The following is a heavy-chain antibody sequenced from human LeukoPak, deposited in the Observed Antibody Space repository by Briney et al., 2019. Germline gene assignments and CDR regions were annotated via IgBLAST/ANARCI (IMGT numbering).Heavy chain of an antibody. V-gene: IGHV2-26*01. D-gene: IGHD2-15*01. CDR3: ARITGYCSGGSCRYFDY. Sequence: ESGPTLVNPTETLTLTCTVSGFSLRNARMGLSWIRQPPRKALEWLAHIFSNDEKSYSTSLKSRLTISKDTSKSQVVLTMTNMDPVDTATYYCARITGYCSGGSCRYFDYWGQGTLVTVSS. J-gene: IGHJ4*02. CDR2: IFSNDEK. CDR1: GFSLRNARMG.